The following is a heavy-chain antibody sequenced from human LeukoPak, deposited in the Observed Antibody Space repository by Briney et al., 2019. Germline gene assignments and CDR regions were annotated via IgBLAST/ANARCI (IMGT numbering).Heavy chain of an antibody. CDR3: AKDGAGSFWSGFDYYMDV. D-gene: IGHD3-3*01. CDR2: ISTDGSGK. J-gene: IGHJ6*03. Sequence: PGGSLRLSCAASGFTFSNYGLHWVRQAPGKGLEWVALISTDGSGKNYADSVKGRFTSSRDNSKNTLYLQMNSLRAEDTAVYYCAKDGAGSFWSGFDYYMDVWGKGTTVTVSS. CDR1: GFTFSNYG. V-gene: IGHV3-30*18.